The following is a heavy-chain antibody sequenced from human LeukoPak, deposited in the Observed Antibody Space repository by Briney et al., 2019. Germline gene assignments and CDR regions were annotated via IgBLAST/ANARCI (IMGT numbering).Heavy chain of an antibody. CDR2: ISSSSSYI. CDR1: GFTLSSNY. J-gene: IGHJ4*02. CDR3: ARDPWASDD. D-gene: IGHD3-16*01. V-gene: IGHV3-21*03. Sequence: GGSLRLSCAASGFTLSSNYISWVRQAPGKGLEWVSSISSSSSYIYYADSVKGRFTISRDNAKNSLYLQMNSLRAEDTAVYYCARDPWASDDWGQGTLVTVSS.